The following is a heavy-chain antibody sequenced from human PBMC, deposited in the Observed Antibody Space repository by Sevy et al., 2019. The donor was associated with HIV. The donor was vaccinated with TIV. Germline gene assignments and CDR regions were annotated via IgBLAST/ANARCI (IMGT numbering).Heavy chain of an antibody. Sequence: GGSLRLSCAASGFSFDDYTMNWVRQAPGKGLEWVSGITWNGDSTAYAESVEGRFTVSRDNDKSSLYLQMDSLRAEDTAVYYCARDRRGYFHKSCYLISDAFDIWGQGTMVTVSS. CDR2: ITWNGDST. D-gene: IGHD3-10*01. V-gene: IGHV3-20*04. CDR1: GFSFDDYT. CDR3: ARDRRGYFHKSCYLISDAFDI. J-gene: IGHJ3*02.